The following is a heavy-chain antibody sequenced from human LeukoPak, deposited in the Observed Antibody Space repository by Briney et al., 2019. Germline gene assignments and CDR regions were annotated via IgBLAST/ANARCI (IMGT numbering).Heavy chain of an antibody. Sequence: SETLSLTCAVYGGSFSGYYWSWIRQPPGKGLEWIGEINHSGSTNYNPSLKSRVTISVDTSKNQFSLKLSSVTAADTAVYYCARGRLKSYDYVWGSYRKYYFDYWGQGTLVTVSS. CDR2: INHSGST. D-gene: IGHD3-16*02. CDR1: GGSFSGYY. CDR3: ARGRLKSYDYVWGSYRKYYFDY. J-gene: IGHJ4*02. V-gene: IGHV4-34*01.